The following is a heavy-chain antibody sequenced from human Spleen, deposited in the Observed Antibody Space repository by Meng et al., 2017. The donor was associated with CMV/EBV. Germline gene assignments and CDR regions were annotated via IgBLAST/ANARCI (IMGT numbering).Heavy chain of an antibody. Sequence: ASVKVSCKASGFTFTNYGVSWVRQAPGQGLEWMGWISAYNGDTDSAQKFQGRVTMTIDTSTATAYMDLRSLRSDDTAMYYCASGKGSSSVYFDYWGQGTLVTVSS. V-gene: IGHV1-18*01. J-gene: IGHJ4*02. CDR2: ISAYNGDT. CDR3: ASGKGSSSVYFDY. CDR1: GFTFTNYG. D-gene: IGHD6-6*01.